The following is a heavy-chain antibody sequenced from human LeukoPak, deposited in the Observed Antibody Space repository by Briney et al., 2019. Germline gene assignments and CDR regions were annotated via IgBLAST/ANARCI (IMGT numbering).Heavy chain of an antibody. Sequence: GGSLRLSCAASGFTFSGSTMHWVRQASGKGLEWVGHIRSKANSYATAYAASVKGRFTISRDNSKNTLYLQMNSLRAEDTAVYYCAKSRIQGFDPWGQGTLVTVSS. D-gene: IGHD5-18*01. CDR2: IRSKANSYAT. CDR1: GFTFSGST. J-gene: IGHJ5*02. V-gene: IGHV3-73*01. CDR3: AKSRIQGFDP.